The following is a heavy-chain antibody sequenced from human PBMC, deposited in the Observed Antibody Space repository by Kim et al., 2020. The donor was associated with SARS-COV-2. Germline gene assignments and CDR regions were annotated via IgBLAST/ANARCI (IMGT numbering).Heavy chain of an antibody. J-gene: IGHJ6*02. D-gene: IGHD2-2*01. CDR3: ARGSTSPNYYYGMDV. V-gene: IGHV4-4*02. Sequence: PARRGRVTISVDKAKNQFSLNLSSVTAADTAVYYCARGSTSPNYYYGMDVWGQGTTVTVSS.